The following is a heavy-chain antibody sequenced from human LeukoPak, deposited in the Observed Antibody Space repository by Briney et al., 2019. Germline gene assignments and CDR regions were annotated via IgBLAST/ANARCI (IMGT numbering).Heavy chain of an antibody. J-gene: IGHJ4*02. CDR1: GGSVNSGNYY. CDR2: IYTSGST. V-gene: IGHV4-61*02. CDR3: TRGGELMNF. D-gene: IGHD1-26*01. Sequence: PSETLSLTCTVSGGSVNSGNYYWTWIRQPAGKGLEWIGRIYTSGSTNYNPSLKSRVTISIDASKNQFSLRLSSVTAADTAVYYCTRGGELMNFWGQGTLVTVSS.